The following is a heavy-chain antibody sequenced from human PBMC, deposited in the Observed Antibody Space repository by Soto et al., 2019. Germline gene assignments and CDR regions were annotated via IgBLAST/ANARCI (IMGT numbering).Heavy chain of an antibody. J-gene: IGHJ4*02. CDR1: GGSIISGGYY. V-gene: IGHV4-31*03. CDR3: AADTTGYYADY. Sequence: QVQLQESGPGLVKPSQTLSITCTVSGGSIISGGYYWSWIRQHPGKGLEWIGYIYYSGTTYYNPSLKSRVTISVDTSKNQFSLKLSSVTAADTAVYYCAADTTGYYADYWGQGTLVTVSS. D-gene: IGHD3-9*01. CDR2: IYYSGTT.